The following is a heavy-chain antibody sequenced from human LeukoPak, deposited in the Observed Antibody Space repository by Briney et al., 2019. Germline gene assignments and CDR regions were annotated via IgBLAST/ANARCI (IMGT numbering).Heavy chain of an antibody. V-gene: IGHV3-23*01. D-gene: IGHD2-2*01. CDR2: ISGSGGST. CDR3: AKGGKYCSSTSCHTDY. CDR1: GFTFSSYA. J-gene: IGHJ4*02. Sequence: GGSLRLSCAASGFTFSSYAMSWVRQAPGKGLEWVSAISGSGGSTYYADSVKGRFTISRDNSKNTLYLQMNSLRAEDTAVYYCAKGGKYCSSTSCHTDYWGQGTLVTVSS.